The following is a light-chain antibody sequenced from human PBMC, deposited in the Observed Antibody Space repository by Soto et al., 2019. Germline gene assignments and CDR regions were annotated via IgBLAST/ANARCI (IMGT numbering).Light chain of an antibody. CDR1: QDISNY. CDR3: QKYNSAPLIT. CDR2: DAS. Sequence: DIQMTQSPSSLSASVGDRVTITCQASQDISNYLNWYQQKPGKAPKLLIYDASNLETGVPSRFSGSGSGTDFTLTISSLQPEAVATYYCQKYNSAPLITFGQGTRLEIK. V-gene: IGKV1-33*01. J-gene: IGKJ5*01.